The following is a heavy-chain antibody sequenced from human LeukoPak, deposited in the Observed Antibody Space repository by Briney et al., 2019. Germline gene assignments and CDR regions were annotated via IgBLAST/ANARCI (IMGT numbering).Heavy chain of an antibody. CDR1: GFTFSSYS. Sequence: PGGSLRLSCAASGFTFSSYSMNWVRQAPGKGLEWVSSISSSSSYIYYADSVKGRFTISRDNAKNSLYLQMNSLRAEDTAVYYCARVPRVRSVTTTDASFDYWGQGTLVTVSS. CDR2: ISSSSSYI. V-gene: IGHV3-21*01. D-gene: IGHD4-17*01. J-gene: IGHJ4*02. CDR3: ARVPRVRSVTTTDASFDY.